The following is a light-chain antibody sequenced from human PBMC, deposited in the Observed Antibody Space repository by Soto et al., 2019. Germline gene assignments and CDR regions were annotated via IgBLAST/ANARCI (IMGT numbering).Light chain of an antibody. CDR3: QQVNNSPWT. CDR2: RSS. CDR1: QSISKR. J-gene: IGKJ1*01. Sequence: MSLSPYTLSAYPGERATLSCRASQSISKRLAWYQQKSGRAPRLLIYRSSIIASGVPARFSGSGSGTEFTLTLSSLQPEDFPTYFCQQVNNSPWTFGQGTMVDVK. V-gene: IGKV1-5*03.